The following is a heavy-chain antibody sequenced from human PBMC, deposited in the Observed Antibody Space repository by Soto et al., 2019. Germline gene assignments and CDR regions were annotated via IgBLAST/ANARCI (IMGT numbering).Heavy chain of an antibody. CDR2: LSGSGTST. J-gene: IGHJ4*02. Sequence: GGSLRLSCAASGFSFVNYAMNWVRQAPGKGLEWVSGLSGSGTSTYYADSVKGRFTISRDTSRDTLFLQMNSLTADDTAVYYCAKATTNGGWFNPFDSWGQGALVTVSS. CDR1: GFSFVNYA. CDR3: AKATTNGGWFNPFDS. D-gene: IGHD6-19*01. V-gene: IGHV3-23*01.